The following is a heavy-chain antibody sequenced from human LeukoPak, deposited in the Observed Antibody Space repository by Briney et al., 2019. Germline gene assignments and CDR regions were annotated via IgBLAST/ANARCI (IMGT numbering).Heavy chain of an antibody. CDR1: GHTFTSYD. V-gene: IGHV1-8*01. D-gene: IGHD3-3*01. J-gene: IGHJ6*02. CDR2: MNPNSGNT. CDR3: ARELRFLEWLLHQKRLDYYYYGMDV. Sequence: GASVKVSCKASGHTFTSYDINWVRQATGQGLEWMGWMNPNSGNTGYAQKFQGRVTMTRNTSISTAYMELSSLRSEDTAVYYCARELRFLEWLLHQKRLDYYYYGMDVWGQGTTVTVSS.